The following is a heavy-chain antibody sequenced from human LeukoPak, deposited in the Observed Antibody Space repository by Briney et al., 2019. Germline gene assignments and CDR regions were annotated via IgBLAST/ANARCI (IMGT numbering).Heavy chain of an antibody. J-gene: IGHJ4*02. Sequence: GGSLRLSCAVAGFPVSTNYMSWVRQAPGKGLEWVTFISYDGSTKAYADSVKGRFTISRDTSKNTLHLQMNSLRAEDTAVYYCVRSNNNDYWGQGTLVTVSS. CDR1: GFPVSTNY. CDR2: ISYDGSTK. V-gene: IGHV3-30*02. CDR3: VRSNNNDY. D-gene: IGHD2-2*01.